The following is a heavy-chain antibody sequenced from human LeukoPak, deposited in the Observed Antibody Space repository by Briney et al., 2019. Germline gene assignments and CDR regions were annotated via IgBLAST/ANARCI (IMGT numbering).Heavy chain of an antibody. CDR1: GFMFSSNW. J-gene: IGHJ4*02. CDR3: AKEGRSLQTY. CDR2: IKEDGTET. Sequence: GGSLRLSCAASGFMFSSNWMSWARLAPGKGLEWVANIKEDGTETYYVDSVKGRFTISRDNAKNSLYLQMNSLRVEDTAVYYCAKEGRSLQTYWGQGTLVTVSS. D-gene: IGHD5-24*01. V-gene: IGHV3-7*03.